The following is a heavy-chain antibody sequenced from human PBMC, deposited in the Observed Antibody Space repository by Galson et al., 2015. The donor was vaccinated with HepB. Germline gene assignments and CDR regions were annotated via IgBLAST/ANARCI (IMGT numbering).Heavy chain of an antibody. CDR1: GGTFSSYA. J-gene: IGHJ6*02. CDR3: GTTGDTRSPAAKSYYYYYGMDV. D-gene: IGHD2-2*01. V-gene: IGHV1-69*13. Sequence: SVKVSCKASGGTFSSYAISWVRQAPGQGLEWMGGIIPIFGTANYAQKFQGRVTITADESTSTAYMELSSLRSEDTAVYYCGTTGDTRSPAAKSYYYYYGMDVWGQGTTVTVSS. CDR2: IIPIFGTA.